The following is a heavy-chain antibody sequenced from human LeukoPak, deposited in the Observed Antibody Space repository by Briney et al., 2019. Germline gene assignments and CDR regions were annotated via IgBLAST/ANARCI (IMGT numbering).Heavy chain of an antibody. J-gene: IGHJ3*02. CDR3: ARDRGHYYDSSGLRCAFDI. CDR1: GGSFSGYY. V-gene: IGHV4-34*01. CDR2: INHSGST. Sequence: SETLSLTCAVYGGSFSGYYWSWIRQPPGKGLEWIGEINHSGSTNYNPSLKSRVTISVDTSKNQFSLKLSSVTAEDTAVYYCARDRGHYYDSSGLRCAFDIWGQGTMVTVSS. D-gene: IGHD3-22*01.